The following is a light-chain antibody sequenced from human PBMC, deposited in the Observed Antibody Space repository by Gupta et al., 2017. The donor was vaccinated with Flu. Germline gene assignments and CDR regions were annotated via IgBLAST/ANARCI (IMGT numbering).Light chain of an antibody. CDR1: QSVSSTY. J-gene: IGKJ5*01. Sequence: EIVLTQSPGTLSLSPGERATLSCRASQSVSSTYLAWYQQKPGQAPRLLVFGASNRATGVPDRFGGSGSGADFTLTISRLEPEDFAVYYCQQYVTSLPTFVQGTRLEIK. CDR3: QQYVTSLPT. CDR2: GAS. V-gene: IGKV3-20*01.